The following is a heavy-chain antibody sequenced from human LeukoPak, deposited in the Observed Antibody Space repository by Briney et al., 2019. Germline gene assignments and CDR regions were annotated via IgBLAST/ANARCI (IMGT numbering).Heavy chain of an antibody. CDR3: AREDHTNGWYSFDS. D-gene: IGHD6-19*01. V-gene: IGHV1-69*05. CDR2: ITPIFGTA. Sequence: ASVKVSCKASAGTFSRYAISWVRQAPGQGLEWMGRITPIFGTANYAQNFQGRATIITDESTSTAYMELSSLRSEDTAMYFCAREDHTNGWYSFDSWGQGTLVTVSS. CDR1: AGTFSRYA. J-gene: IGHJ4*02.